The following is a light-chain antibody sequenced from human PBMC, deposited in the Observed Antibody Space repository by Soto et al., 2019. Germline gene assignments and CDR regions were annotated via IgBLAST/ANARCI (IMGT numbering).Light chain of an antibody. V-gene: IGLV1-40*01. CDR3: QSYDNRLSGYV. Sequence: QSVLTQPPSVSGAPGQRVTISCTGSSSNLGARYDVHRYQQLPGTAPKLLIYVNNNRPSGVSDRFSGSKSGTSASLAITGLQAEDEADYYCQSYDNRLSGYVFGTGTKVTVL. CDR1: SSNLGARYD. CDR2: VNN. J-gene: IGLJ1*01.